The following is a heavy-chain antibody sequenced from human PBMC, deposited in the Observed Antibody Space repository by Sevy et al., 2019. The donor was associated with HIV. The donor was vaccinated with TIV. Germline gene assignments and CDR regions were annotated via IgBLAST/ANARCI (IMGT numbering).Heavy chain of an antibody. V-gene: IGHV3-30*18. D-gene: IGHD1-26*01. Sequence: GGSLRLSCAASGFTFSSYGMHWVHQAPGKGLEWVAVISYDGSNKYYADSVKGRFTISRDNSKNTLYLQMNSLRAEDTAVYYCAKIRTGGGSYRVDAFDIWGQGTMVTVSS. J-gene: IGHJ3*02. CDR2: ISYDGSNK. CDR3: AKIRTGGGSYRVDAFDI. CDR1: GFTFSSYG.